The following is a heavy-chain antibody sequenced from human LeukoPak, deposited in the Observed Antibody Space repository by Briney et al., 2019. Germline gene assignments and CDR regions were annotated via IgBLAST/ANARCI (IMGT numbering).Heavy chain of an antibody. Sequence: GESLQISCEGSGYNFTNHWIGWGRQLPGKGLQWMGIIYPGDSDTRYGPSFQGQVTISADKSINTAYLQWSSLKASDTAMYYCARSSSWYNYYMDVWGKGTTVTVSS. CDR3: ARSSSWYNYYMDV. D-gene: IGHD6-13*01. CDR1: GYNFTNHW. J-gene: IGHJ6*03. CDR2: IYPGDSDT. V-gene: IGHV5-51*01.